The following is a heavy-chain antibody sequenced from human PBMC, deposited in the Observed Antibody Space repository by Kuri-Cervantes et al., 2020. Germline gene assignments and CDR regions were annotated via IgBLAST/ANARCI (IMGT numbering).Heavy chain of an antibody. CDR3: AKDSLKLPFDY. CDR1: GFTFDDYA. J-gene: IGHJ4*02. Sequence: GGSLRLSCAASGFTFDDYAMHWVRQAPGKGLEWVSGISWNSGSIGYADSVKGRFTISRDNAKNTLYLQMNSLRAEDTAVYYCAKDSLKLPFDYWGQGTLVTVSS. V-gene: IGHV3-9*01. D-gene: IGHD1-7*01. CDR2: ISWNSGSI.